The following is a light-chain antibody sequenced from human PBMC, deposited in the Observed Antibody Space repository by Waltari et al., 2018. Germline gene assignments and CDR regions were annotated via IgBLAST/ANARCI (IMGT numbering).Light chain of an antibody. CDR1: SSDVGDY. CDR2: EVT. Sequence: QSALTQPPSASGSPGQSVTISCTGTSSDVGDYVSWYQQHPGKAPKLRISEVTKRPSGVPDRLSGSKSGDTASLPVSGLQAEEEADYYCSADAGSNNLVFGGGTKLAVL. J-gene: IGLJ2*01. V-gene: IGLV2-8*01. CDR3: SADAGSNNLV.